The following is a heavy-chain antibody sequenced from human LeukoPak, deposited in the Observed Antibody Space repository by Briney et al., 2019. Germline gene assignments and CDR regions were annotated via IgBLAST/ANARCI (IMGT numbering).Heavy chain of an antibody. CDR3: ASSRIARGMDV. Sequence: PSETLSLTCAVYGGSFSGYYWSWIRQPPGKGLEWIGEINHSGSTNYNPSLKSRVTMSVDTSKNQFSLKLSSVTAADTAVYYCASSRIARGMDVWGKGTTVTVSS. J-gene: IGHJ6*03. CDR1: GGSFSGYY. D-gene: IGHD6-13*01. V-gene: IGHV4-34*01. CDR2: INHSGST.